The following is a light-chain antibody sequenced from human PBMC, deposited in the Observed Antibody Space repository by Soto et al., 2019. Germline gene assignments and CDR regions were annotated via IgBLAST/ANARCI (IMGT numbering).Light chain of an antibody. V-gene: IGKV3-15*01. CDR1: QSVSSN. J-gene: IGKJ1*01. CDR3: QQYNNWPRT. Sequence: EIVMTQSPATLSVSPGEGATLSCRASQSVSSNLAWYQQQPVQSPMLLIYAASTRATGISARFSGSGSGTEFTLTISSLQSGDFLIYYCQQYNNWPRTFGQGTKVEIK. CDR2: AAS.